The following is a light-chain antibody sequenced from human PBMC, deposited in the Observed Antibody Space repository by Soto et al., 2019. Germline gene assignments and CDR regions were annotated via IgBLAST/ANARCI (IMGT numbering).Light chain of an antibody. CDR3: QQYGSTPLT. V-gene: IGKV3-20*01. CDR1: QSVGNNY. CDR2: DAS. J-gene: IGKJ4*01. Sequence: EIVLTQSPGTLSLSPGERATLSCRASQSVGNNYLAWYQQKPGQAPRFLIYDASSRATGIPDRFSGSGSGTDFTLTISRLEPEDFALYYCQQYGSTPLTFGGGNKVEIK.